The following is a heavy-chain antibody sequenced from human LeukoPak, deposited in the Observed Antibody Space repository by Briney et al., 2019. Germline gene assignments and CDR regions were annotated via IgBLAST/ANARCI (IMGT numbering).Heavy chain of an antibody. CDR2: MNPNSGNT. Sequence: ASVRVSCKASGYTFTSYDINWVRQATGQGLEWMGWMNPNSGNTGYAQKFQGRVTITRNTSVSTAYMELSSLRSEDTAVYYCARGVNTYLWFGGDYMDVWGKGSTVTVSS. D-gene: IGHD3-16*01. CDR1: GYTFTSYD. J-gene: IGHJ6*03. V-gene: IGHV1-8*03. CDR3: ARGVNTYLWFGGDYMDV.